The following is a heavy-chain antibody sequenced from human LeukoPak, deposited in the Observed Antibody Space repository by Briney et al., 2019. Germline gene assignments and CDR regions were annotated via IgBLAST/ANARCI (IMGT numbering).Heavy chain of an antibody. CDR3: ARGYYDSSGYYGGIEYYYYGMDV. D-gene: IGHD3-22*01. CDR2: IYYSGST. CDR1: GGSISSYY. Sequence: SETLSLTCPVSGGSISSYYWSWIRQPPGKGLEWIGYIYYSGSTNYNPSLKSRVTISVDTSKNQFSLKLSSVTAADTAVYYCARGYYDSSGYYGGIEYYYYGMDVWGQGTTVTVSS. V-gene: IGHV4-59*01. J-gene: IGHJ6*02.